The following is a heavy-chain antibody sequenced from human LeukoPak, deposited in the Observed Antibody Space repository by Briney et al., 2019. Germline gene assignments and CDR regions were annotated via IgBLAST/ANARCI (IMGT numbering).Heavy chain of an antibody. CDR2: ISSSGSTI. V-gene: IGHV3-11*04. J-gene: IGHJ4*02. D-gene: IGHD5-18*01. CDR3: ARVKDTAMALLDY. Sequence: GGSLRLSCAASGFTFSDYYMSWTRQAPGKGLEWVSYISSSGSTIYYADSVKGRFTISRDNAKNSLYLQMNSLRAEDTAVYYCARVKDTAMALLDYWGQGTLVTVSS. CDR1: GFTFSDYY.